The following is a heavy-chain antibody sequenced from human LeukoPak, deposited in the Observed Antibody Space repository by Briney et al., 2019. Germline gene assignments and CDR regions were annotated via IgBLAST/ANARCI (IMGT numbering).Heavy chain of an antibody. CDR2: ISGYTGAT. V-gene: IGHV1-18*01. D-gene: IGHD2-15*01. J-gene: IGHJ4*02. CDR3: ARHTPGLAKLFDY. Sequence: AAVKVSCKASGYTFTIYGIRWVRQAPGQGLEWMGWISGYTGATHYSMKLQYRLTVTTDTSTNTAYMKLRSLRSAATAVYFCARHTPGLAKLFDYWGQGTLVTVSS. CDR1: GYTFTIYG.